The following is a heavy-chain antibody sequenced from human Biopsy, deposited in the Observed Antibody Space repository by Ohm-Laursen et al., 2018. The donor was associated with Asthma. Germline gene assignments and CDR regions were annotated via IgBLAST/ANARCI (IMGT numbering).Heavy chain of an antibody. CDR1: GFTFSSYA. J-gene: IGHJ4*02. CDR2: ISGSSGST. D-gene: IGHD3-9*01. Sequence: SLRLSCTASGFTFSSYAMGWVRQAPGKGLEWVSAISGSSGSTYYADSVKGRFTISRDNSKNTLYLQMNSLRAEDTAVYYCAKDRDYDILTGPPGFDYWGQGTLVTVSS. V-gene: IGHV3-23*01. CDR3: AKDRDYDILTGPPGFDY.